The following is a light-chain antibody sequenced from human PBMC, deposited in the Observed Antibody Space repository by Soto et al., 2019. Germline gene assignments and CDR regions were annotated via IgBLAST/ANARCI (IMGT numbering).Light chain of an antibody. CDR3: QQRSNWPPT. CDR1: QSVSSY. CDR2: DAS. J-gene: IGKJ1*01. Sequence: ELVLTQSPATMSLYPGERATLSCRASQSVSSYLAWYQQKPGQAPRLLIYDASNRATGIPARFSGSGSGTDFTLTISSLEPEDFAFYYCQQRSNWPPTFGQGTKVEIK. V-gene: IGKV3-11*01.